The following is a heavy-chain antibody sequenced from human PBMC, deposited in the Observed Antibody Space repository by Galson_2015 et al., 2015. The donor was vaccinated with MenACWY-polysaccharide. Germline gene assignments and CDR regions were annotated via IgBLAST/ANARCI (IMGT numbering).Heavy chain of an antibody. V-gene: IGHV1-3*01. CDR3: ARDRATQAPGTCGFGP. D-gene: IGHD1-1*01. CDR1: GYTFTTSA. CDR2: INAGNDDT. Sequence: SVKVSCKASGYTFTTSAIHWVRQAPGQRLEWMGWINAGNDDTKYSQNFQGSVSITTDTSTSTVYMELSSLRFEDTAVYYCARDRATQAPGTCGFGPWAREPRSSSPQ. J-gene: IGHJ5*02.